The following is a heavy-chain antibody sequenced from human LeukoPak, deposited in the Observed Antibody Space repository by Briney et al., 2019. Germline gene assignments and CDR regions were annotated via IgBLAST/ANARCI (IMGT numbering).Heavy chain of an antibody. CDR1: GYTFTGYY. CDR3: ARDTARRDGYNWHFN. Sequence: ASVKVSCKASGYTFTGYYMHWVRQAPGQGLEWMGWINPNSGGTNYAQKFQGRVTMTRDTSISTAYMELSRLRSDDTAVYYCARDTARRDGYNWHFNWGQGTLVTVSS. V-gene: IGHV1-2*02. CDR2: INPNSGGT. J-gene: IGHJ4*02. D-gene: IGHD5-24*01.